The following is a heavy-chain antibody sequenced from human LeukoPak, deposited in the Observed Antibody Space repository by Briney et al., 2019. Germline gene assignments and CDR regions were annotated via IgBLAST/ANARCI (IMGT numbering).Heavy chain of an antibody. J-gene: IGHJ6*02. Sequence: PSETLSLTCTVSDDSISGYYWSWIRQPPGKGLEWIGYIYYSGSTDYNPSLKSRVTISLDTSKNQFSLRLSSVTAADTAVYYCARPYYDFWSGYYGMDVWGQGTTVTISS. D-gene: IGHD3-3*01. CDR1: DDSISGYY. CDR3: ARPYYDFWSGYYGMDV. CDR2: IYYSGST. V-gene: IGHV4-59*08.